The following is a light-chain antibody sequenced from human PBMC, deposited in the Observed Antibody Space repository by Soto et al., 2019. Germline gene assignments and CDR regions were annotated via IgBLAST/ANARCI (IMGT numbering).Light chain of an antibody. CDR2: IAS. Sequence: EIVLKQSPGTLSLSPGERATLSCRASQSVSSNYLAWYQQKTGQTPRLLIYIASSRAPGIPDRFSGSGSGTHFTLTISRVEPEDFAVDYCQQYGSSPWTFGHGTKVEIK. CDR3: QQYGSSPWT. CDR1: QSVSSNY. J-gene: IGKJ1*01. V-gene: IGKV3-20*01.